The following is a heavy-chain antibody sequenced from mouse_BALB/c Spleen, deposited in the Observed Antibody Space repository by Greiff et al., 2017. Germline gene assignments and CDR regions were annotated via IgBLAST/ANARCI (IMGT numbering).Heavy chain of an antibody. V-gene: IGHV5-6-4*01. CDR3: TRDGTIFFDY. Sequence: EVHLVESGGGLVKPGGSLKLSCAASGFTFSSYTMSWVRQTPEKRLEWVATISSGGSYTYYPDSVKGRFTISRDNAKNTLYLQMSSLKSEDTAMYYCTRDGTIFFDYWGQGTTLTVSS. D-gene: IGHD4-1*01. CDR1: GFTFSSYT. J-gene: IGHJ2*01. CDR2: ISSGGSYT.